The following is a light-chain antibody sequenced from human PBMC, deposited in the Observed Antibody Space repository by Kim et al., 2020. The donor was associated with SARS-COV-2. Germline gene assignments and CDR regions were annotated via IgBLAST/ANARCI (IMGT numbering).Light chain of an antibody. J-gene: IGLJ2*01. CDR1: NIGSKN. V-gene: IGLV3-9*01. CDR3: QVWDSSTVV. CDR2: RDS. Sequence: SYELTQPLSGSVALGQTARITCGGNNIGSKNVHWYQQKPGQAPVLVIYRDSNRPSGIPERFSGSNSGNTATLTISRAQAGDEADYYCQVWDSSTVVFGGGPQLTVL.